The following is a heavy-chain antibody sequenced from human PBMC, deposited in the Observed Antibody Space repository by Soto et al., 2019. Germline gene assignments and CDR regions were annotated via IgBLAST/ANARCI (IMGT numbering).Heavy chain of an antibody. V-gene: IGHV3-30-3*01. CDR2: ISYDGSNK. J-gene: IGHJ4*02. CDR1: GFTFSSYA. CDR3: ARDGQYSGSYYASFDY. D-gene: IGHD1-26*01. Sequence: EGSLRLSCAASGFTFSSYAMHWVRQAPGKGLEWVAVISYDGSNKYYADSVKGRFTISRDNSKNTLYLQMNSLRAEDTAVYYCARDGQYSGSYYASFDYWGQGTLVTVSS.